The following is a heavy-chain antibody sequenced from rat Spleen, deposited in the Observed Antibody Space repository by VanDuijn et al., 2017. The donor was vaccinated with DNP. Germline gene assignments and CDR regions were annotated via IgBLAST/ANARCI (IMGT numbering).Heavy chain of an antibody. CDR2: ISYFGDNT. V-gene: IGHV5-22*01. D-gene: IGHD1-11*01. CDR3: ARHGRRVFDY. CDR1: GFTFSDYY. Sequence: EVRLVESGGGLVQPGRSLKLSCAASGFTFSDYYMAWVRKAPTKGLELVAYISYFGDNTYSGDSVKGRFTISRDNAKSTLYLQMNSLRSEDMATYYCARHGRRVFDYWGQGVMVTVSS. J-gene: IGHJ2*01.